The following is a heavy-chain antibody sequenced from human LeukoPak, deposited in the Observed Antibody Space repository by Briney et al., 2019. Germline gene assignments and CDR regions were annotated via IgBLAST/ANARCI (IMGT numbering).Heavy chain of an antibody. CDR2: INPSGGST. V-gene: IGHV1-46*01. J-gene: IGHJ4*02. CDR3: AREGYYDILTAYYGDFDY. CDR1: GYTFTRYY. D-gene: IGHD3-9*01. Sequence: ASVKVSCTASGYTFTRYYMHWVRQAPGQGLEWMGIINPSGGSTSYAQQFQGRVTMTRDTSTSTVYMGLSSLRSDDTAVYYCAREGYYDILTAYYGDFDYWGQGTLVTVSS.